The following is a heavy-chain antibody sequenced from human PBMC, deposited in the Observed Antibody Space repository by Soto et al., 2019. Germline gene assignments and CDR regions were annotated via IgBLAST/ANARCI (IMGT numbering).Heavy chain of an antibody. J-gene: IGHJ4*02. CDR1: GGTSSSYA. Sequence: QVQVVQSGAEVKKPGSSVRVSCKASGGTSSSYAITWMRQAPGQGLEWMGGIIPILDTIDYAQKFQGRVMFTADESTSTVYMELSSLTSEDTAVYYCASGGTTVNRRFDFWGQGTLVTVSS. CDR2: IIPILDTI. V-gene: IGHV1-69*01. CDR3: ASGGTTVNRRFDF. D-gene: IGHD4-4*01.